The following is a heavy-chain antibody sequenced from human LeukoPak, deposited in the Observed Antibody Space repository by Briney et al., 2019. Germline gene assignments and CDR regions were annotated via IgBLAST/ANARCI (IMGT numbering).Heavy chain of an antibody. J-gene: IGHJ4*02. D-gene: IGHD5-12*01. V-gene: IGHV4-39*07. CDR3: AGGFSGYDPLDD. CDR2: IYYSGST. CDR1: GGSISSSSYY. Sequence: TSETLSLTCTVSGGSISSSSYYWGWIRQPPGKGLEWIGSIYYSGSTYYNPSLKSRVTISVDTSKNQFSLKLSSVTAADTAVYYCAGGFSGYDPLDDWGQGALVTVSS.